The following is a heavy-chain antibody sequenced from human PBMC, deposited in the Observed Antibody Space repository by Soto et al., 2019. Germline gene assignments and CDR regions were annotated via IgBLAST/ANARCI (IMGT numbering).Heavy chain of an antibody. CDR1: GFTFSSYA. CDR2: ISGSGGST. Sequence: GESLKISCAASGFTFSSYAMSWVRQAPGKGLEWVSAISGSGGSTYYADSVKGRFTISRDNSKNTLYLQMNSLRAEDTAVYYCAKTAGYSRARPDYWGQGTLVTVSS. V-gene: IGHV3-23*01. J-gene: IGHJ4*02. CDR3: AKTAGYSRARPDY. D-gene: IGHD6-13*01.